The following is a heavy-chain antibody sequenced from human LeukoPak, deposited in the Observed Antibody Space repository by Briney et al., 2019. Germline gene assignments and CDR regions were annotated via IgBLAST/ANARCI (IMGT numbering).Heavy chain of an antibody. D-gene: IGHD1-26*01. Sequence: SVKVSCKASGGTFSSYAISWVRQAPGQGLEWTGGIIPIFGTANYAQKFQGRVTITADESTSTAYMELSSLRSEDTAVYYCARVRVSYRTFSEDVEAFDIWGQGTMVTVSS. V-gene: IGHV1-69*13. J-gene: IGHJ3*02. CDR1: GGTFSSYA. CDR3: ARVRVSYRTFSEDVEAFDI. CDR2: IIPIFGTA.